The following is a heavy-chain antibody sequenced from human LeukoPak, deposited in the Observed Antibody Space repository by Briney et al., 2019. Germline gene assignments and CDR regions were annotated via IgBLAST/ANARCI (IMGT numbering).Heavy chain of an antibody. J-gene: IGHJ4*02. CDR2: VSASGYT. CDR1: ASISSGDYY. CDR3: AKISGYSTSWTPDY. Sequence: SETLSLTCTVSASISSGDYYWNWILQPAGKGLDWIGRVSASGYTNYNPSLRSRITISVDTSKNQFSLELTSVTAADTAVYYCAKISGYSTSWTPDYWGQGTLVTVSS. V-gene: IGHV4-61*02. D-gene: IGHD6-13*01.